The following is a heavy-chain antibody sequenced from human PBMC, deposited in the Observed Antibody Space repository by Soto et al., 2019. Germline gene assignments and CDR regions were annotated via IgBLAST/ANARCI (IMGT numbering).Heavy chain of an antibody. Sequence: PSETLSLTCAVSGGSISSSNWWSWVRQPPGKGMEWIGEIYHSGSTNYNPSLKSRVTISVDKSKNQFSLKLSSVTAADTAVYYCARVRERQGRNGSFDPWGQGTLVTVSS. J-gene: IGHJ5*02. D-gene: IGHD1-1*01. V-gene: IGHV4-4*02. CDR2: IYHSGST. CDR3: ARVRERQGRNGSFDP. CDR1: GGSISSSNW.